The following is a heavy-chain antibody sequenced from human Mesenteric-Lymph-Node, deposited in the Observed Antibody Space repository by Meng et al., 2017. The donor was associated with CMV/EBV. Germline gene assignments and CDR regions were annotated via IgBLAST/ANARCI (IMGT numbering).Heavy chain of an antibody. D-gene: IGHD3-22*01. CDR2: IYWNDDK. CDR3: AHNLGYDSTGYYSGMDY. V-gene: IGHV2-5*01. CDR1: FSRRNSGVG. Sequence: FSRRNSGVGGGWVRQPPGRALEWLALIYWNDDKRYSPSLKSRLTITKDTPRNRVVLTMTNVDPVDTATYFCAHNLGYDSTGYYSGMDYWGRGTLVTVSS. J-gene: IGHJ4*02.